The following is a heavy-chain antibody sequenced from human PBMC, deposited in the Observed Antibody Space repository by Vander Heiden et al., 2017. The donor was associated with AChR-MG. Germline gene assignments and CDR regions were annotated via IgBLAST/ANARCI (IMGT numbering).Heavy chain of an antibody. V-gene: IGHV3-30*18. J-gene: IGHJ4*02. Sequence: QVQLVESGGGVVQPGRSLRLSCAASGFTFSSYGLHWVRPAPGKGLEWVAVISYDGSNKYYADSVKGRFTISRDNSKNTLYLQMNSLRAEDTAVYYCAKEARGFDYWGQGTLVTVSS. CDR1: GFTFSSYG. D-gene: IGHD3-10*01. CDR2: ISYDGSNK. CDR3: AKEARGFDY.